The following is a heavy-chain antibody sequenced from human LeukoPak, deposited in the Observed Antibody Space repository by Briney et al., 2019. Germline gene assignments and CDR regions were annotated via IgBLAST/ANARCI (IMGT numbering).Heavy chain of an antibody. Sequence: GGSLRLSCAASGFTFSSYAMGWVRQAPGKGLEWVSAISGSGGSTYYADSVKGRFTISRDNSKNTLYLQMNSLRAEDTAVYYCAKLPGLLWFGELSREYYFDYWGQGTLVTVSS. J-gene: IGHJ4*02. V-gene: IGHV3-23*01. CDR2: ISGSGGST. D-gene: IGHD3-10*01. CDR1: GFTFSSYA. CDR3: AKLPGLLWFGELSREYYFDY.